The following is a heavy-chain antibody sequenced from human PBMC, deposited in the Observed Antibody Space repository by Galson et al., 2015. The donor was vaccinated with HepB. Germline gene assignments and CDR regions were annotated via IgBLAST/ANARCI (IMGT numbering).Heavy chain of an antibody. CDR3: AREYSSSWYQNYYYYGMDV. V-gene: IGHV1-18*01. Sequence: SVKVSCKASGYTFTSYGISWVRQAPGQGLEWMGWISAYNGNTNYAQKLQGRVTMTTDTSTSTAYMELRSLRSDDTAVYYCAREYSSSWYQNYYYYGMDVWGQGTTVTVSS. CDR1: GYTFTSYG. J-gene: IGHJ6*02. D-gene: IGHD6-13*01. CDR2: ISAYNGNT.